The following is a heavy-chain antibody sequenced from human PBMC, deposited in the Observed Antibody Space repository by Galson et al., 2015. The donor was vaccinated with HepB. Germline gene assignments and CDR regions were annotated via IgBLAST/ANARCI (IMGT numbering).Heavy chain of an antibody. CDR2: IRSKANSYAT. CDR1: GFTFSGSA. J-gene: IGHJ4*02. Sequence: SLRLSCAASGFTFSGSAMHWVRQASGKGLEWVGRIRSKANSYATAYAASVKGRFTISRDDSKNTAYLQMNSLKTKDTAVYYCTRMGDSSGYYHVDFDYWGQGTLVTVSS. V-gene: IGHV3-73*01. D-gene: IGHD3-22*01. CDR3: TRMGDSSGYYHVDFDY.